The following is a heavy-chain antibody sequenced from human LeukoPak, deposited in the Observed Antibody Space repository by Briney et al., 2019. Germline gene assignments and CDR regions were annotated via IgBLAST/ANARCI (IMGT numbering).Heavy chain of an antibody. CDR2: INPSGGST. V-gene: IGHV1-46*01. CDR3: ARDLVGLPVDYWFDP. Sequence: ASVKVSCKASGYTLTSYYMHWVRQAPGQGLEWMGIINPSGGSTSYAQRFQGRVTMTRDTSTSTVYMELSSLRSEDTAVYYCARDLVGLPVDYWFDPWGQGTLVTVSS. D-gene: IGHD6-6*01. J-gene: IGHJ5*02. CDR1: GYTLTSYY.